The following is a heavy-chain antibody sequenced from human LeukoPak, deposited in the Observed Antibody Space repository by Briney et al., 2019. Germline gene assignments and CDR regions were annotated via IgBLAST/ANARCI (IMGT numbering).Heavy chain of an antibody. CDR2: ISYDGSNK. D-gene: IGHD3-9*01. J-gene: IGHJ4*02. CDR1: GFTFSSYA. Sequence: PGGSLRLSCAASGFTFSSYAMHWVRQAPGKGLEWVAVISYDGSNKYYADSVKGRFTISRDNSKNTLYLQMNSLRAEDTAVYYCAGLVINFDYWGQGTLVTVSS. V-gene: IGHV3-30-3*01. CDR3: AGLVINFDY.